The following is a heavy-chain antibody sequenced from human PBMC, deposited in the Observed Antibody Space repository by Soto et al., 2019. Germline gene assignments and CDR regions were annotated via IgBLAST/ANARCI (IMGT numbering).Heavy chain of an antibody. V-gene: IGHV5-51*01. D-gene: IGHD3-22*01. CDR3: ARQIYDSDTGPNFQYYFDS. Sequence: GESLKISCKGVGYKFGSAWIGWVRQMPGKGLEWMGIIKPGTSDIRYSPSFRGHVTISATKSITTVFLQWSSLRASDTAMYYCARQIYDSDTGPNFQYYFDSWGQGTPVTVSS. CDR1: GYKFGSAW. CDR2: IKPGTSDI. J-gene: IGHJ4*02.